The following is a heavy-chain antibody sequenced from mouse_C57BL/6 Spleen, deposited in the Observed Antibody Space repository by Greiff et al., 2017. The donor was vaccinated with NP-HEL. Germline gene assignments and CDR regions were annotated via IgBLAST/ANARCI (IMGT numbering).Heavy chain of an antibody. V-gene: IGHV1-80*01. CDR2: IYPGDGDT. CDR1: GYAFSSYW. CDR3: ARGIYYYGPLYFDV. Sequence: VQLQQSGAELVKPGASVKISCKASGYAFSSYWMNWVKQRPGKGLEWIGQIYPGDGDTNYNGKFKGKATLTADKSTSTAYMQLSSLTSDDSAVYFCARGIYYYGPLYFDVWGTGTTVTVSS. D-gene: IGHD1-1*01. J-gene: IGHJ1*03.